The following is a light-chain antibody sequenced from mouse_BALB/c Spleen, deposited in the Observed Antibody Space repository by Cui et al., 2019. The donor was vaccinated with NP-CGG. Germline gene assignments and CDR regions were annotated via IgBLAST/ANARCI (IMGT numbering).Light chain of an antibody. J-gene: IGLJ1*01. CDR3: ALWYSNHWV. V-gene: IGLV1*01. CDR1: TGAVTTSNY. CDR2: GTN. Sequence: QAFVPQEPPPTTSPGERVTLTCRSSTGAVTTSNYANWVQEKPDHLFTGLIGGTNNRAPGVPARFSGSLIGDKAALTITGAQTEDEAIYFCALWYSNHWVFGGGTKLTVL.